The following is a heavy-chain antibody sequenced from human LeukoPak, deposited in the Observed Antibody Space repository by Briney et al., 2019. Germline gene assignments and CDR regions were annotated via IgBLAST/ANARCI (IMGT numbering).Heavy chain of an antibody. CDR2: ISASGAST. CDR1: GFTFSSYA. J-gene: IGHJ4*02. CDR3: AKVWASTLLTGYFDY. D-gene: IGHD3-16*01. V-gene: IGHV3-23*01. Sequence: QPGGSLRLSCAASGFTFSSYAMSWVRQAPGKGLDWVSSISASGASTFYADSVKGRFIISRDNSKNTLYLQMSTLRAEDTAVYYCAKVWASTLLTGYFDYWGPGTLATVSS.